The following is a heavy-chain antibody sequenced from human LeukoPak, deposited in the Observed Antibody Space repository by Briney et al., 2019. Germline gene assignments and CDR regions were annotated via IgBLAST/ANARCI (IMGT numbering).Heavy chain of an antibody. J-gene: IGHJ4*02. D-gene: IGHD4-23*01. CDR1: GFTFDDYA. Sequence: PGGSLRLSCAASGFTFDDYAMRWVRQAPGKGLEWVSGISWNSGSIGYADSVKGRFTISRDNAKNSLYLQMNSLRAEDTALYYCAKDYGNSYFDYWGQGTLVTVSS. CDR2: ISWNSGSI. V-gene: IGHV3-9*01. CDR3: AKDYGNSYFDY.